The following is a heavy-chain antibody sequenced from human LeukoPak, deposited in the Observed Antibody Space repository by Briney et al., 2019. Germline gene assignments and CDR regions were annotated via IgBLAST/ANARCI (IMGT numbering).Heavy chain of an antibody. Sequence: ASVKVSCKASGYTFTSYDINWVRQATGQGLEWMGWMNPNSGNTGYAQKFQGRVTMTRNTSISTAYMELSSLRSEDTAVYYCARDGYCSGGSCYSYNWFDPWGQGTLVTVSS. CDR2: MNPNSGNT. V-gene: IGHV1-8*01. CDR3: ARDGYCSGGSCYSYNWFDP. CDR1: GYTFTSYD. J-gene: IGHJ5*02. D-gene: IGHD2-15*01.